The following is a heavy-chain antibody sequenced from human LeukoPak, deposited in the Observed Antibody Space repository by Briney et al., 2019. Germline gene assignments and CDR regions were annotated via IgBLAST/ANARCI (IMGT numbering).Heavy chain of an antibody. CDR2: IIPSFGTA. CDR3: ARACVTIFGVVKYDAFDI. Sequence: ASVKVSCKASGGTFSSYAISWVRQAPGQRLEWMGGIIPSFGTANYAQKFQGRVTITADKSTSTAYMELSSLRSEDTAVYYCARACVTIFGVVKYDAFDIWGQGTMVTVSS. D-gene: IGHD3-3*01. J-gene: IGHJ3*02. CDR1: GGTFSSYA. V-gene: IGHV1-69*06.